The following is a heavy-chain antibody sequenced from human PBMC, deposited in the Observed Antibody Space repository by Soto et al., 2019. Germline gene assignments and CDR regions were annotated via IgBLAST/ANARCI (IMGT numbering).Heavy chain of an antibody. D-gene: IGHD3-9*01. CDR2: INLGGGT. CDR3: AREYYYDILTGYLE. J-gene: IGHJ4*02. CDR1: GGSFRGYY. Sequence: ASETLSLTCAVYGGSFRGYYWSWIRQSPEKGLEWIGEINLGGGTDYNPSLKSRVTISRDASKSQFSLQMNSLRAEDTAVYYCAREYYYDILTGYLEWGQGTLVTVSS. V-gene: IGHV4-34*01.